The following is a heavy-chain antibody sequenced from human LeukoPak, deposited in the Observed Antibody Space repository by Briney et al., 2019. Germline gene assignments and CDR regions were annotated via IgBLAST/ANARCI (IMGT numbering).Heavy chain of an antibody. CDR1: GYTFTGYY. Sequence: VASVKVSCKAAGYTFTGYYMHWVQQAPGQGLEWMGWINPDSGTTNYAQKFQGRVTMTRDTSISTAYMELSRLRSDDTAVYYCARGSCSSTSCYWRGNWFDPWGQGTLVTVSS. J-gene: IGHJ5*02. V-gene: IGHV1-2*02. D-gene: IGHD2-2*01. CDR3: ARGSCSSTSCYWRGNWFDP. CDR2: INPDSGTT.